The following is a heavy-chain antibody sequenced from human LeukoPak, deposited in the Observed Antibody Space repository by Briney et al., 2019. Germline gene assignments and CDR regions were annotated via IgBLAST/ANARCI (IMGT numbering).Heavy chain of an antibody. CDR1: GGTFSSYA. CDR3: ARRAIATAGSPSAYYYYPDD. Sequence: EASVKVSCKASGGTFSSYAISWVRQAPGQGLEWMGIINPSGGSTSYAQKFQGRVTMTRDMSTSTVYMELSSLRSEDTAVYYCARRAIATAGSPSAYYYYPDDWGKGTTVTGAS. J-gene: IGHJ6*03. V-gene: IGHV1-46*01. D-gene: IGHD6-13*01. CDR2: INPSGGST.